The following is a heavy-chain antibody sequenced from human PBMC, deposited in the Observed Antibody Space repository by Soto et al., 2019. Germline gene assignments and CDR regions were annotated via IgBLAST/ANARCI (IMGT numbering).Heavy chain of an antibody. CDR3: ARAEYSGYDYEVRHFDK. J-gene: IGHJ4*02. D-gene: IGHD5-12*01. V-gene: IGHV4-30-4*01. CDR1: GGSISSGDYY. Sequence: SETLSLTCAVYGGSISSGDYYWSWIRQPPGKGLEWIGYIYYSGSTYYNPSLKSRVTISVDTSKNQFSLKLSSVTAADTAVYYWARAEYSGYDYEVRHFDKGGQETLVTVSS. CDR2: IYYSGST.